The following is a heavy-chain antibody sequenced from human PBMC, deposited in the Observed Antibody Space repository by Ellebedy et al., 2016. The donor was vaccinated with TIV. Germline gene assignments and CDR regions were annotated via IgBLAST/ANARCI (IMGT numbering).Heavy chain of an antibody. J-gene: IGHJ4*02. CDR2: IYYSGST. D-gene: IGHD4-17*01. Sequence: GSLRLXXTVSGGSIGSSSYFWGWIRQPPGKGLEWIGIIYYSGSTYYNPSLNSRVSISVDTSKNQFSLNLSSVTASDTAVYYCARPLRSTVTTSIYFDYWGQGTLVTVSS. CDR1: GGSIGSSSYF. CDR3: ARPLRSTVTTSIYFDY. V-gene: IGHV4-39*01.